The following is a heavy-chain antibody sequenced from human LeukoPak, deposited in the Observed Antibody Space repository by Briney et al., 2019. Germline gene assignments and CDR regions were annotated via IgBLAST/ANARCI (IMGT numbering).Heavy chain of an antibody. J-gene: IGHJ6*02. CDR1: GGTFSSYA. D-gene: IGHD6-19*01. CDR2: MIPIFGIA. V-gene: IGHV1-69*04. CDR3: ARRIAVAGTGYYYYGMDV. Sequence: SVKVSFKASGGTFSSYAISWGRQAPGQGLEWMGRMIPIFGIANYAQKFQGRVTITADKSTSTAYMELSSLRSEDTAVYYCARRIAVAGTGYYYYGMDVWGQGTTVTVSS.